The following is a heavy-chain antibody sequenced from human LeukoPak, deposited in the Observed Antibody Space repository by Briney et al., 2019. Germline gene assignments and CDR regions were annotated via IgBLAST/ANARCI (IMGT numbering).Heavy chain of an antibody. CDR3: ARLSHSGTTVDDDAFDI. CDR1: GFTFSSYG. Sequence: PGGSLRLSCAASGFTFSSYGMHWVRQAPGKGLEWVALIRYDGTNKYYADSVKGRFTISRDNAKNSLYLQMNSLRAEDTAVYYCARLSHSGTTVDDDAFDIWGQGTMVTVSS. D-gene: IGHD4-23*01. J-gene: IGHJ3*02. V-gene: IGHV3-30*02. CDR2: IRYDGTNK.